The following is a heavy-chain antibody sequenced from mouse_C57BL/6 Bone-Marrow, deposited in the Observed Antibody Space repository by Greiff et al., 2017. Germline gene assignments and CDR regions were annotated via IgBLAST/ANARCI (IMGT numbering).Heavy chain of an antibody. J-gene: IGHJ2*01. V-gene: IGHV1-85*01. CDR2: IYPRDGST. CDR1: GYTFTSYD. Sequence: QVQLQQSGPELVKPGASVKLSCKASGYTFTSYDINWVKQRPGQGLEWIGWIYPRDGSTKYNEKFKGKATLTVDTSSSTAYVELHILTSDDSAVYFCARFYDGYYVYYFDDWGQGTTLTVSS. D-gene: IGHD2-3*01. CDR3: ARFYDGYYVYYFDD.